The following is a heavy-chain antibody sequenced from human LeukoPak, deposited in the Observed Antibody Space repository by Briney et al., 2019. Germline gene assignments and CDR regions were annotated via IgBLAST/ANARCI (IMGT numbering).Heavy chain of an antibody. J-gene: IGHJ4*02. CDR2: INHSGST. CDR1: GGSISSSSYY. Sequence: PSETLSLTCTVSGGSISSSSYYRSWIRQPPGKGLEWIGEINHSGSTNYNPSLKSRVTISVDTSKNQFSLKLSSVTAADTAVYYCARGVEVVQWLVRWYYFDYWGQGTLVTVSS. CDR3: ARGVEVVQWLVRWYYFDY. D-gene: IGHD6-19*01. V-gene: IGHV4-39*07.